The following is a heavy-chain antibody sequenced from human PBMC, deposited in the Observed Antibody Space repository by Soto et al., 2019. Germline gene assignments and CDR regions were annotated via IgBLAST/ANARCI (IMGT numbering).Heavy chain of an antibody. J-gene: IGHJ6*02. Sequence: QVQLQQSGPGLVKPSETLSLTCSVSSGPTSSHNWGWIRQTPGRGLEWIGYVYSTGGTSYNPSLNSGVTISADTSTNHITLTLTSVTAADTAVYYCVRQGIGNLHGLVDVWGQETTVRVSS. CDR1: SGPTSSHN. CDR2: VYSTGGT. CDR3: VRQGIGNLHGLVDV. V-gene: IGHV4-59*08. D-gene: IGHD1-1*01.